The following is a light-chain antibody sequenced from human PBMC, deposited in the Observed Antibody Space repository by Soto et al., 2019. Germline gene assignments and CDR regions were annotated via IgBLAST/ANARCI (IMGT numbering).Light chain of an antibody. CDR3: TSYTSVSTLV. Sequence: QSALTQPASVSGSPGQSITISCTGTSNDVGGYNYVSWYQQHPGKAPKLLIYDVTTRPSGVSSRFSGSKSGNTASLTISGLQTEDEAEYYCTSYTSVSTLVFGGGTKLTVL. CDR1: SNDVGGYNY. V-gene: IGLV2-14*01. CDR2: DVT. J-gene: IGLJ3*02.